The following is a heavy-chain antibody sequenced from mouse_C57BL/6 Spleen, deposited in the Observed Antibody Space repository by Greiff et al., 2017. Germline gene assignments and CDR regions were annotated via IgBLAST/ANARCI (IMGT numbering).Heavy chain of an antibody. Sequence: EVQGVESGEGLVKPGGSLKLSCAASGFTFSSYAMSWVRQTPEKRLEWVAYISSGGDYIYYADTVKGRFTISRDNARNTLYLQMSSLKSEDTAMYYCTGVATPYYAMDYWGQGTSVTVSS. CDR1: GFTFSSYA. J-gene: IGHJ4*01. CDR2: ISSGGDYI. CDR3: TGVATPYYAMDY. V-gene: IGHV5-9-1*02. D-gene: IGHD1-1*01.